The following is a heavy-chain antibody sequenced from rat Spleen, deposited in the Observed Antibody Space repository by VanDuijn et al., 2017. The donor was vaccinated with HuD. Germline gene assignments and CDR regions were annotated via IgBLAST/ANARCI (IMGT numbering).Heavy chain of an antibody. V-gene: IGHV5-25*01. J-gene: IGHJ1*01. Sequence: EVQLVESGGGLVQPGRSMKLSCAALGFTFSNYYMAWVRQAPTKGLEWVASISTGGGNTYYRDSVKGRFTISRDNAKNTLFLQMDSLRSEDTATYYCARKEDVYLPNWYFDFWGPGTMVTVSS. CDR2: ISTGGGNT. D-gene: IGHD1-6*01. CDR3: ARKEDVYLPNWYFDF. CDR1: GFTFSNYY.